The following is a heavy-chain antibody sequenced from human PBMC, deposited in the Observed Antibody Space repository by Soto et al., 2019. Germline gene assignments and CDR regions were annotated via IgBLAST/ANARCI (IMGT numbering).Heavy chain of an antibody. D-gene: IGHD3-9*01. J-gene: IGHJ4*02. CDR1: GFTFSSYG. CDR3: ARGTRYFDWLSHRFDY. Sequence: QVQLVESGGGVVQPGRSLRLSCAASGFTFSSYGMHWVRQAPGKGLAWVAVIWYDGSNKYYADSVKGRFTISRDNSKNTLYLQMNSLRAEDTAVYYCARGTRYFDWLSHRFDYWGQGTLVTVSS. CDR2: IWYDGSNK. V-gene: IGHV3-33*01.